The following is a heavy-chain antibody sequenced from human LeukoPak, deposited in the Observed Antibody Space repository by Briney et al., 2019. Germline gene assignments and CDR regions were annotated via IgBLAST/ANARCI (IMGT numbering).Heavy chain of an antibody. J-gene: IGHJ4*02. D-gene: IGHD3-22*01. V-gene: IGHV3-49*03. CDR2: IRSKAYGGTT. Sequence: GGCLRLSCTASGYTFGDYAMSWLRQAPGKGLEWVGFIRSKAYGGTTEYAASVKGRFTISRDDSKSIAYLQMNSLKTEDTAVYYCTRGLLTYYYDSSGYYSLDYWGQGTLVTVSS. CDR3: TRGLLTYYYDSSGYYSLDY. CDR1: GYTFGDYA.